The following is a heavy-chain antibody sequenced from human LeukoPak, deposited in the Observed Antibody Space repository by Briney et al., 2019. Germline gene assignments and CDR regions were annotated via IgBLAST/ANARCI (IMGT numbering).Heavy chain of an antibody. V-gene: IGHV1-69*06. CDR1: GYTFTSYG. J-gene: IGHJ4*02. CDR2: IIPIFGTA. CDR3: ARVSSGYLDY. Sequence: ASVKVSCKASGYTFTSYGISWVRQAPGQGLERMGGIIPIFGTANYAQKFQGRVTITADKSTSTAYMELSSLRSEGTAVYYCARVSSGYLDYWGQGTLVTVSS. D-gene: IGHD2-15*01.